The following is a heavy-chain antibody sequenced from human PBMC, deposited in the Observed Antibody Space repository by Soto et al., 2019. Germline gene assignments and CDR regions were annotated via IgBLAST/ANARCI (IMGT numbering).Heavy chain of an antibody. CDR3: ASGIPAASTIEGYYYDYGMDV. Sequence: QVQLQESGPGLVKPSGTLSLTCAVSGGSISSSNWWSWGRQPPGKWLEWIGEIYHSGSTNYNPSRTSRVTISVDKSKNPFSLKLRAVTAADTAVYYCASGIPAASTIEGYYYDYGMDVWGQGTTVTVSS. CDR1: GGSISSSNW. J-gene: IGHJ6*02. D-gene: IGHD2-15*01. CDR2: IYHSGST. V-gene: IGHV4-4*02.